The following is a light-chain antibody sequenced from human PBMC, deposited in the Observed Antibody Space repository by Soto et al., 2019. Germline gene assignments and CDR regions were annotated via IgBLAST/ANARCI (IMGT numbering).Light chain of an antibody. CDR1: TSNIGNNY. Sequence: QSVLTQPPSVSAAPGQKVTISCSGSTSNIGNNYVSWYQQLPGTAPKLLIYDNNKRPSGIPDRFSGSKSGTSATLGITGLQTWDGADYYCGTWDSSLSGVIFGGGTQLTVL. CDR2: DNN. V-gene: IGLV1-51*01. CDR3: GTWDSSLSGVI. J-gene: IGLJ2*01.